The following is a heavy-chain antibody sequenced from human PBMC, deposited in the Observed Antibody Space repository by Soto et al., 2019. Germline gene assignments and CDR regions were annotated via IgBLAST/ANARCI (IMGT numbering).Heavy chain of an antibody. CDR3: AREREPDIVVVPAAIHPYYYGMDV. D-gene: IGHD2-2*01. Sequence: GGSLRLSCAASGFTFSSYSMNWVRQAPGKGLEWVSSISSSSSYIYYADSVKGRFTISRDNAKSSLYLQMNSLRAEDTAVYYCAREREPDIVVVPAAIHPYYYGMDVWGQGTTVTVSS. CDR2: ISSSSSYI. J-gene: IGHJ6*02. V-gene: IGHV3-21*01. CDR1: GFTFSSYS.